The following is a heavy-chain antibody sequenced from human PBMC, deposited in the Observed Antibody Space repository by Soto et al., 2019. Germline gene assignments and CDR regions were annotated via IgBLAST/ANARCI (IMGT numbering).Heavy chain of an antibody. Sequence: EVQLVESGGGLVKPGGSLRLSCAASGFTFSSYSMNWVRQAPGKGLEWVSSISSGSSYIYYADSVKGRFTISRDNAKNSRDLQMNSLRAEDTAVYYCAIVGKHDAFDIWGQGTMVTVSS. CDR2: ISSGSSYI. V-gene: IGHV3-21*01. CDR1: GFTFSSYS. CDR3: AIVGKHDAFDI. D-gene: IGHD1-1*01. J-gene: IGHJ3*02.